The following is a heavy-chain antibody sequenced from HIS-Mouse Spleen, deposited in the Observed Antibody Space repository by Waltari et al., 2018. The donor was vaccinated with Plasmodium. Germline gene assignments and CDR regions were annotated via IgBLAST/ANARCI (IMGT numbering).Heavy chain of an antibody. CDR1: GGPISSGGYY. CDR3: ARWVGNWFDP. D-gene: IGHD1-26*01. J-gene: IGHJ5*02. Sequence: QVQLQESGPGLVKPSQTLSLTCSVPGGPISSGGYYWSWIRQHPGKGLEWIGYIYYSGSTYYNPSLKSRVTISVDTSKNQFSLKVNSVTAADTAVYYCARWVGNWFDPWGQGTLVTVSS. CDR2: IYYSGST. V-gene: IGHV4-31*03.